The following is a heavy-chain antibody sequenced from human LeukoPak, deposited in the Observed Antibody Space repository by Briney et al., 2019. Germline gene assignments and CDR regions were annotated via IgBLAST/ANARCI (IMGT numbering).Heavy chain of an antibody. Sequence: ASVKVSCKASGYTFTSYGIGWVRQAPGQGLEWVGWISAANGNTNYAQKLQGRATMTTDTSTSTAYMELRSLRSDDTAVYYCARDQYTDGSGSYEHFYWGQGTLVTVSS. D-gene: IGHD3-10*01. J-gene: IGHJ4*02. CDR1: GYTFTSYG. CDR2: ISAANGNT. V-gene: IGHV1-18*01. CDR3: ARDQYTDGSGSYEHFY.